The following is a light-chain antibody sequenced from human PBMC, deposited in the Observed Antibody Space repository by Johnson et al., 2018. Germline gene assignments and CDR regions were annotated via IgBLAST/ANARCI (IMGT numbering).Light chain of an antibody. CDR3: GTWDSSLSAGNV. J-gene: IGLJ1*01. CDR2: ENN. CDR1: SSNIGNNY. Sequence: QSVLTQPPSVSAAPGQKVTISCSGSSSNIGNNYVSWYQQLPGTAHKLLIYENNKRPSGIPDRFSGSKSGTSATLGITGLQTGDEADYYCGTWDSSLSAGNVVGTGTKVTVI. V-gene: IGLV1-51*02.